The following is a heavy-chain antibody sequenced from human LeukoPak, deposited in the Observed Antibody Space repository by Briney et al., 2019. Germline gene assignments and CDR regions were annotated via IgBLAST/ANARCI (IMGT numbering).Heavy chain of an antibody. CDR3: AKDLGWWELVDY. D-gene: IGHD2-15*01. CDR2: IKQDGSEK. J-gene: IGHJ4*02. Sequence: GGSLRLSRAASGFTFSSYWMSWVRQAPGKGLEWVANIKQDGSEKYYVDSVKGRFTISRDNSKNTLYLQMNSLRAEDTAVYYCAKDLGWWELVDYWGQGTLVTVSS. V-gene: IGHV3-7*01. CDR1: GFTFSSYW.